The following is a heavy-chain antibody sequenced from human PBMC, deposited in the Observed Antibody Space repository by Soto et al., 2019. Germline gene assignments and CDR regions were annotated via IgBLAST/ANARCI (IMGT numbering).Heavy chain of an antibody. V-gene: IGHV1-18*01. CDR1: GYTFTSHG. D-gene: IGHD2-15*01. Sequence: QVQLVQSGAEVKKPGASVKVSCKTSGYTFTSHGITWVRQAPGQGLAWMGWISGDNDNTKYAQTFQGRVTVTTDTSTRTANMETRSQRSDDSAVSFCARRTEMDATYGFDMWGQGKMVSVSS. CDR3: ARRTEMDATYGFDM. J-gene: IGHJ3*02. CDR2: ISGDNDNT.